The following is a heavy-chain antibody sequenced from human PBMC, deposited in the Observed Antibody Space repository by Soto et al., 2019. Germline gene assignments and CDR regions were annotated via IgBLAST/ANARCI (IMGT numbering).Heavy chain of an antibody. CDR2: ISYHGTNK. CDR1: GFTSSSYG. D-gene: IGHD6-13*01. CDR3: AKDKGTWSRGDYNYGVDF. Sequence: QVQLVESGGGVVQPGRSLRLSCAVSGFTSSSYGMHWVRQAPGKGLEWVAVISYHGTNKYSADSVRGRFTISRDNSNNTLYLHMNRLRAEDTAVYYCAKDKGTWSRGDYNYGVDFWGPGTTVTVSS. J-gene: IGHJ6*02. V-gene: IGHV3-30*18.